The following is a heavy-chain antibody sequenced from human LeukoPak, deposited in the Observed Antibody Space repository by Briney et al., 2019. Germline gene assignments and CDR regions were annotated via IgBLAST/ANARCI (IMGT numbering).Heavy chain of an antibody. CDR2: IIPIFGTA. V-gene: IGHV1-69*05. D-gene: IGHD3-3*01. CDR1: GGTFSSYA. J-gene: IGHJ6*03. Sequence: SVKVSCKASGGTFSSYAISWVRQAPGQGLEWMGGIIPIFGTANYAQKFQGRVTITTDESTSTAYTELSSLRSEDTAVYYCARVHDFWSGSPYYYYMDVWGKGTTATVSS. CDR3: ARVHDFWSGSPYYYYMDV.